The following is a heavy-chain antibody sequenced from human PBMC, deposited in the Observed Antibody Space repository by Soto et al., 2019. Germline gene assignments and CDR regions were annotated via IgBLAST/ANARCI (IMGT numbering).Heavy chain of an antibody. CDR3: ARDRSHDYGSSGYYDYWFDP. D-gene: IGHD3-22*01. J-gene: IGHJ5*02. Sequence: ASVKVSCKASGYTFTGYYMHWVRQAPGQGLEWMGWINPNSGGTNYAQKFQGRVTMTRDTSISTAYMELSRLRSDDTAVYYSARDRSHDYGSSGYYDYWFDPWGQGTLVTFSS. V-gene: IGHV1-2*02. CDR1: GYTFTGYY. CDR2: INPNSGGT.